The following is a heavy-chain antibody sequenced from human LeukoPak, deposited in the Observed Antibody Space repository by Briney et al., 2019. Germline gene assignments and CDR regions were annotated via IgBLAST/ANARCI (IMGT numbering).Heavy chain of an antibody. J-gene: IGHJ4*02. CDR1: GYTFTSYG. D-gene: IGHD2-2*02. Sequence: ASVKVSCKASGYTFTSYGISWVRQAPGQGLEWMGWISAYNGNTNYAQKLQGRVTMTTDTSTSTAYMELRSLRSDDTAVYYCARVQYCSSTSCYTRAFDYWGQGTLVTVSS. V-gene: IGHV1-18*01. CDR3: ARVQYCSSTSCYTRAFDY. CDR2: ISAYNGNT.